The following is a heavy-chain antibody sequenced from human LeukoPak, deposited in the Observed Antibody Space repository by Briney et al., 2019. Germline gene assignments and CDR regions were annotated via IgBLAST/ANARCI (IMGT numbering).Heavy chain of an antibody. CDR2: ISGSSRST. CDR1: GFTFHNNG. D-gene: IGHD5-12*01. Sequence: GGSLRLSCAASGFTFHNNGMSWVRQAPGKGLEWVSAISGSSRSTYHAESVKGRFTISRDSSKNTLYLQMNSLRAEDTAVYYCAKDGREWPRSLDYWGQGTLVTVSS. CDR3: AKDGREWPRSLDY. J-gene: IGHJ4*02. V-gene: IGHV3-23*01.